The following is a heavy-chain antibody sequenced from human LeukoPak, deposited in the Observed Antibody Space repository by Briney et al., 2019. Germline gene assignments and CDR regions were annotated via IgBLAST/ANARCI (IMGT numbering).Heavy chain of an antibody. D-gene: IGHD2-15*01. V-gene: IGHV4-34*01. CDR3: ARGASEVVPATYYFDY. CDR1: GGSVSGYC. J-gene: IGHJ4*02. CDR2: INHSGST. Sequence: PSETLSLPCAVYGGSVSGYCWSWIRQPPGKGLEWIGEINHSGSTNYNPSLKSRVTISVDTSKNQFSLKLSSVTAADTAVYYCARGASEVVPATYYFDYWGQGTLVTVSS.